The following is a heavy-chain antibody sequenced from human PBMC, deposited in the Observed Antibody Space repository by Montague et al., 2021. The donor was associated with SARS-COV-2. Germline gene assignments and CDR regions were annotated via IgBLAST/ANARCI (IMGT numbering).Heavy chain of an antibody. D-gene: IGHD6-6*01. CDR3: AREGHLATRPGWSNWFDP. CDR1: GFNFSDYY. Sequence: SRRISCAASGFNFSDYYITWVRQAPGKGLEWVAYISSSTTYTNYADSLKGRFTISRDNTKKSVCLQMNRLRAEDTGVYYCAREGHLATRPGWSNWFDPWGQGTLVTVSS. V-gene: IGHV3-11*06. CDR2: ISSSTTYT. J-gene: IGHJ5*02.